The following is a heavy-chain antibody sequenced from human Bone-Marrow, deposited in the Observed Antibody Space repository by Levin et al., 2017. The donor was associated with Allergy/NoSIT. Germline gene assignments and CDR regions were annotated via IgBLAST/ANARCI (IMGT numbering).Heavy chain of an antibody. V-gene: IGHV3-15*01. CDR2: VRTNTDGGTT. CDR1: GFTFGHTW. J-gene: IGHJ4*02. D-gene: IGHD2-8*02. CDR3: TTIALVNPGGDYFDY. Sequence: PGGSLRLSCAASGFTFGHTWMTWVRQAPGKGLEWVGRVRTNTDGGTTDYAAPVTGRFTISRDDSKNTLYLQMNSLKTEDTAVYYCTTIALVNPGGDYFDYGGQGTLVTVSS.